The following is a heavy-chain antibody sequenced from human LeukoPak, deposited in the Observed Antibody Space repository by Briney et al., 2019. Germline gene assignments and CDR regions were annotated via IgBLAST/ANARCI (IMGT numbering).Heavy chain of an antibody. CDR1: GGSISSSSYY. CDR3: ARFSDSSGYL. CDR2: IYYSGST. D-gene: IGHD3-22*01. V-gene: IGHV4-39*01. J-gene: IGHJ3*01. Sequence: TSETLSLTCTVSGGSISSSSYYWGWIRQPPGKGLEWIGSIYYSGSTYCNPSLKSRVTISVDASKNQFSLKLSSVTAADTAVYYCARFSDSSGYLWGQGTMVTVSS.